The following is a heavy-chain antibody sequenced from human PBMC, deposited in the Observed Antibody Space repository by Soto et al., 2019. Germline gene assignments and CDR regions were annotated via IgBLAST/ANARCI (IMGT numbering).Heavy chain of an antibody. Sequence: GGSLRLSCAASGFTFSSYWMHWVRQAPGKGLVWVSRINSDGSSTSYADSVKGRFTISRETAKNTLYLQMNSLRAEDTAVYYGAREGGGTYYDFWSGYYTHAFDIWGQGTMVTVSS. CDR3: AREGGGTYYDFWSGYYTHAFDI. CDR2: INSDGSST. V-gene: IGHV3-74*01. CDR1: GFTFSSYW. J-gene: IGHJ3*02. D-gene: IGHD3-3*01.